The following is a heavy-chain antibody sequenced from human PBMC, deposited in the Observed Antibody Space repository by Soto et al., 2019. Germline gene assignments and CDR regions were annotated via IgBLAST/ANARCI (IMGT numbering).Heavy chain of an antibody. CDR1: GGTFSTYA. CDR3: ARDEMVVATGSRTWHYYYGMDV. CDR2: IIPIFGTA. D-gene: IGHD2-15*01. J-gene: IGHJ6*02. V-gene: IGHV1-69*12. Sequence: QVQLVQSGAEVKKPGSSVKVSCKSSGGTFSTYAISWVRQAPGQGLEWMGGIIPIFGTANYAQKFQGRVTMPAEESRTTAYMEVFSLRSEDRAVYYCARDEMVVATGSRTWHYYYGMDVWGQGTTVTVSS.